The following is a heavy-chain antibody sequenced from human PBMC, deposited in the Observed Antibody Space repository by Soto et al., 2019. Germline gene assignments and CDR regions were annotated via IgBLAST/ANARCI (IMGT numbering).Heavy chain of an antibody. D-gene: IGHD3-10*02. V-gene: IGHV3-23*01. CDR2: ISGSGGST. CDR1: GFTFSSYA. Sequence: EVQLLESGGGLVQPGGSLRLSCAASGFTFSSYAMSWVRQAPGKGLEWVSAISGSGGSTYYADSVKGRFIISRDNSKNTLYLQMNSLRAEDTAVYYCAKDLAVREDGETDYWGQGTLVTVSS. J-gene: IGHJ4*02. CDR3: AKDLAVREDGETDY.